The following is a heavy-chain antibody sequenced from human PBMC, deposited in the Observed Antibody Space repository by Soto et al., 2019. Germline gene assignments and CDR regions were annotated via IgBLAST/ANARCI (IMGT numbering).Heavy chain of an antibody. J-gene: IGHJ6*02. D-gene: IGHD3-10*01. Sequence: SETLSLTCAVSGGSISSGGYSWSWIRQPPGKGLEWIGYIYHSGSTYYNPSLKSRVTISVDTSKNQFSLKLSSVTAADTAVYYCARHLWFGELLHYYYYYGMDVWGQGTTVTVSS. CDR2: IYHSGST. CDR1: GGSISSGGYS. CDR3: ARHLWFGELLHYYYYYGMDV. V-gene: IGHV4-30-2*03.